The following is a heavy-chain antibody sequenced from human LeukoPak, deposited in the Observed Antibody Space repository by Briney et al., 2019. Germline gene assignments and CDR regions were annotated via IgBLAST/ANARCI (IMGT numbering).Heavy chain of an antibody. D-gene: IGHD3-9*01. Sequence: PGGSLRLSCAATGFTFSSYSMNWVRQAPGKGLEWVSSISSSSSYIYYAGSVKGRFTISRDNAKNSLYLQMNSLRAEDTAVYYCARDDLGILRYFDWSHDAFDIWGQGTMVTVSS. CDR1: GFTFSSYS. J-gene: IGHJ3*02. CDR3: ARDDLGILRYFDWSHDAFDI. CDR2: ISSSSSYI. V-gene: IGHV3-21*01.